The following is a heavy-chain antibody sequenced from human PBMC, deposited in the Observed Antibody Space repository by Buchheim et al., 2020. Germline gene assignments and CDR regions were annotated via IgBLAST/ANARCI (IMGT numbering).Heavy chain of an antibody. J-gene: IGHJ6*02. Sequence: QVQLVESGGGVVQPGRSLRLSCAASGFTFSSYAMHWVRQAPGKGLEWVAVISYDGSNKYYAASVKGRFTISRDNSKNTLYLQMNSLRAEDTAVYYCARDVNRAMDVWGQGTT. CDR3: ARDVNRAMDV. CDR1: GFTFSSYA. D-gene: IGHD3-10*01. CDR2: ISYDGSNK. V-gene: IGHV3-30*04.